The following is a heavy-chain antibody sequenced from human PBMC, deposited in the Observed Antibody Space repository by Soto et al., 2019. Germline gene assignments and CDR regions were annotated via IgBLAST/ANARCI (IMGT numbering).Heavy chain of an antibody. Sequence: QLQLQESGPGLVKPSETLSLTCTVSGGSISSSSYYWGWIRQPPGKGLEWIGSIYYSGSTYYNPSLKSRVPISVDTSKNQFSRKLSSVTAADTAVYYCARHTPAISISDHWGQGTLVTVSS. CDR3: ARHTPAISISDH. D-gene: IGHD2-15*01. CDR2: IYYSGST. CDR1: GGSISSSSYY. V-gene: IGHV4-39*01. J-gene: IGHJ4*02.